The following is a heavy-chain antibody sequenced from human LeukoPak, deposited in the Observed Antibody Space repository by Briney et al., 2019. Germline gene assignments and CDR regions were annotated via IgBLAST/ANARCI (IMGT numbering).Heavy chain of an antibody. CDR2: ISAYSGNT. J-gene: IGHJ6*02. D-gene: IGHD2-2*02. CDR3: ARAGGYCSSTSSYTPGDYCYYGMDV. CDR1: GYTFISYG. Sequence: ASVKVSCKASGYTFISYGISWVRQAPGQGLEWMGWISAYSGNTNYAQKLQGRVTMTTDTSTSTAYMELRSLRSDDTAVYYCARAGGYCSSTSSYTPGDYCYYGMDVWGQGTTVTVSS. V-gene: IGHV1-18*01.